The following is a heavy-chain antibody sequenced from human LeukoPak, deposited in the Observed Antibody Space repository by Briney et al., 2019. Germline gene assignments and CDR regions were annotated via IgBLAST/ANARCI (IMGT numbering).Heavy chain of an antibody. CDR2: ICHDGSNI. CDR1: GFTFSSYG. V-gene: IGHV3-33*08. D-gene: IGHD2-2*01. J-gene: IGHJ5*02. CDR3: ARDGGPYCSSTSCYGLLNWFDP. Sequence: GGSLRLSCAASGFTFSSYGMHWVRQAPGKGLEGVADICHDGSNIYYADSVKGRFTISRDNSKNTLYLQMNSMNVEDKAVYYCARDGGPYCSSTSCYGLLNWFDPWGQGTLVTVSS.